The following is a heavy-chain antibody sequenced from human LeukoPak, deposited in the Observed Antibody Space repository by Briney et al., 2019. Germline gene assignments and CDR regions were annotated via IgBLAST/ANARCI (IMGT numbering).Heavy chain of an antibody. Sequence: MTSETLSLTCTVSGGSFSSYYWNWVRQPAGKGLEWIGRIYMSGSTNYNPSLKSRVTMSADTSKNQFSLKLSSVTAADTAVYYCARGRGYYQDYWGQGTLVTVSS. V-gene: IGHV4-4*07. CDR1: GGSFSSYY. CDR2: IYMSGST. D-gene: IGHD3-22*01. CDR3: ARGRGYYQDY. J-gene: IGHJ4*02.